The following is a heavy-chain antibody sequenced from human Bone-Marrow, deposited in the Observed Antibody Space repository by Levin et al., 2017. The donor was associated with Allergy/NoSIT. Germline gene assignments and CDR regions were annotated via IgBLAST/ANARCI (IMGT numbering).Heavy chain of an antibody. D-gene: IGHD4-17*01. CDR2: ITGDGSST. CDR3: VRDNYGVDH. V-gene: IGHV3-74*01. J-gene: IGHJ5*02. Sequence: PGGSLRLSCAASGFTFSVYWMQWVRQTPGKGLEWVSHITGDGSSTTYADSVKGRFTISRDNAKNTLYLQMNSLRAEDTAMYYCVRDNYGVDHWGQGTLVTVSS. CDR1: GFTFSVYW.